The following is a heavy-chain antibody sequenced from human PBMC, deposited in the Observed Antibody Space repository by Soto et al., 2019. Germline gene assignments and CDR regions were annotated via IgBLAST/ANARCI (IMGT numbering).Heavy chain of an antibody. CDR2: IIPILGIA. J-gene: IGHJ6*02. Sequence: GASVKVSCKASGGTFSSYIISWVRQAPGQGLEWMGRIIPILGIANYAQKFQGRVTITADKSTSTAYMELSSLRSEDTAVYYCANKDYDSSEYYYYGMDVWGQGTTVIVS. D-gene: IGHD3-22*01. CDR1: GGTFSSYI. V-gene: IGHV1-69*02. CDR3: ANKDYDSSEYYYYGMDV.